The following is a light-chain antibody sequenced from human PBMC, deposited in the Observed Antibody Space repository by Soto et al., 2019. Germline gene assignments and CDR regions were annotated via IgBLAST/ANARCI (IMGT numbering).Light chain of an antibody. Sequence: EIVMTQSPATLSVSPGERATLSCRASHSVSSNLAWYQQKPGQAPRLLIYGASTRATGFSARFSGSGSGTEFTLTISSLQSEDFAVYYCQQYNNWPLTFGGGTKVEIK. V-gene: IGKV3-15*01. CDR1: HSVSSN. CDR2: GAS. CDR3: QQYNNWPLT. J-gene: IGKJ4*01.